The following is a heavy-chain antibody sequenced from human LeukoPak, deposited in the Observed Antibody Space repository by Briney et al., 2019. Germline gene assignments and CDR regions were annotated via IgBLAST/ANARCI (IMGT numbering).Heavy chain of an antibody. CDR3: AREAVGNFWSRAYYFDY. J-gene: IGHJ4*02. V-gene: IGHV3-7*01. CDR1: GFTFGSYW. Sequence: GGSLRLSCAASGFTFGSYWMSWVRQAPGKGLEWVANIKQDGSEKYYVDSVKGRFTVSRDNAKRSLYLQMNTLRAEDTAVYYCAREAVGNFWSRAYYFDYWGQGTLVTVSS. D-gene: IGHD3-3*01. CDR2: IKQDGSEK.